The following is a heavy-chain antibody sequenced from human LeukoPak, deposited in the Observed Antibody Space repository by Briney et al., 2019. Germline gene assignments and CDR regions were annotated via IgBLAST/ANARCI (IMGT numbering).Heavy chain of an antibody. Sequence: PSETLSLTCAVYGGSFSGYYWSCIRQPPGKGLEWIGEINHSGSTNYNPSLKSRVTISVDTSKNQFSLKLSSVTAADTAVYYCAGDVDTAMAYDYWGQGTLVTVSS. CDR1: GGSFSGYY. D-gene: IGHD5-18*01. J-gene: IGHJ4*02. CDR3: AGDVDTAMAYDY. CDR2: INHSGST. V-gene: IGHV4-34*01.